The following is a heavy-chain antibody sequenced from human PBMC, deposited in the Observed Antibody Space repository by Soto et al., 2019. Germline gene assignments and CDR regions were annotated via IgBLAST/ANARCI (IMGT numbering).Heavy chain of an antibody. V-gene: IGHV1-69*13. D-gene: IGHD3-22*01. CDR1: GGTFSSYA. J-gene: IGHJ5*02. CDR2: IIPIFGTA. Sequence: GASVKVSCKAAGGTFSSYAISWVRQAPGQGLEWMGGIIPIFGTANYAQKFQGRVTITADESTSTAYMELSSLRSEDTAVYYCASGRDYYYDSSGYYRPPDRFDPWGQGTLVTVS. CDR3: ASGRDYYYDSSGYYRPPDRFDP.